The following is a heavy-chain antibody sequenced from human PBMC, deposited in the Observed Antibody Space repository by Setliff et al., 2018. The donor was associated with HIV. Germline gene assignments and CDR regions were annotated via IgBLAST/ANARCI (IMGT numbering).Heavy chain of an antibody. Sequence: PSETLSLTCTVSGASFIRSRYYWSWIRQPAGKGLEWIGHVYTTRSASYNPSLESRVTILEALSKNQFSLNLDSVTAADTAVYFCARALAGGSGWNYFDLWGPGTLVTVSS. V-gene: IGHV4-61*09. D-gene: IGHD6-19*01. CDR1: GASFIRSRYY. CDR3: ARALAGGSGWNYFDL. CDR2: VYTTRSA. J-gene: IGHJ4*02.